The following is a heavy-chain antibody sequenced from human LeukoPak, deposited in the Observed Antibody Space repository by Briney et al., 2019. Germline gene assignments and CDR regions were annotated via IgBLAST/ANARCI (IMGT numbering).Heavy chain of an antibody. D-gene: IGHD6-6*01. CDR3: AKEQLVDYYYGMDV. V-gene: IGHV3-23*01. J-gene: IGHJ6*02. Sequence: GGSLRLSCAASGFTFSSYAMSWVRQAPGKGLEWVSAISGGGGSTYYADSVKGRFTISRDNSENTLYLQMNSLRAEDTAVYYCAKEQLVDYYYGMDVWGQGTTVTVSS. CDR2: ISGGGGST. CDR1: GFTFSSYA.